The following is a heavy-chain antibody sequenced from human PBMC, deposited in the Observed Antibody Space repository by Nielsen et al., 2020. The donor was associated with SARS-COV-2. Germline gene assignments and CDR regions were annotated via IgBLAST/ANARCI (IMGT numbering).Heavy chain of an antibody. CDR2: ISYDGSNK. J-gene: IGHJ4*02. Sequence: WIRQPPGKGLEWVAVISYDGSNKYYADSVKGRFTISRDNSKNTLYLQMNSLRAEDTAVYYCARVRITMVRGVIIGFYFDYWGQGTLVTVSS. CDR3: ARVRITMVRGVIIGFYFDY. D-gene: IGHD3-10*01. V-gene: IGHV3-33*05.